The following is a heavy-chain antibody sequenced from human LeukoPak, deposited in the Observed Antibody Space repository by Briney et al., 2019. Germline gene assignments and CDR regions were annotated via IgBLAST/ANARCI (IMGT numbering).Heavy chain of an antibody. CDR1: GYTFTSYA. CDR2: INTNTGNP. D-gene: IGHD6-13*01. J-gene: IGHJ6*03. Sequence: ASVKVSCKASGYTFTSYAMNWVRQAPGQGLEWMGWINTNTGNPTYAQGFTGRFVFSLDTSVSTAYLQISSLKAEDTAVYYCARDLLPFRGSSWYHSYYYYYMDVWGKGTTVTVSS. CDR3: ARDLLPFRGSSWYHSYYYYYMDV. V-gene: IGHV7-4-1*02.